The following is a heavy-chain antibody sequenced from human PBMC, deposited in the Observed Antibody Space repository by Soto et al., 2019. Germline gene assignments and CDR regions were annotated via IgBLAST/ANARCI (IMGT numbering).Heavy chain of an antibody. V-gene: IGHV1-18*04. CDR1: GYTFTTYC. CDR2: ISTYNGNT. CDR3: ARRGAYCSGGTCYHFDY. J-gene: IGHJ4*02. D-gene: IGHD2-15*01. Sequence: ASVKVSCKASGYTFTTYCISWVLQAPGQGLEWMGWISTYNGNTNYEQKLQGRVTMTTDTLTSTAYMELRSLRSDDTAVYYCARRGAYCSGGTCYHFDYWGQGTLVTVSS.